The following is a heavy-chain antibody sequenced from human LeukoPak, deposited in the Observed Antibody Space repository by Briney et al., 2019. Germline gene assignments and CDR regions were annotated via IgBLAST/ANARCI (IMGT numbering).Heavy chain of an antibody. V-gene: IGHV4-34*01. J-gene: IGHJ4*02. CDR3: ARVAGGYPGS. D-gene: IGHD3-22*01. Sequence: PSETLSLTCAVYGGSFSGYYWSWIRQPPGKGLEWIGEINHSRSTNYNPSLKSRVTISVDTSKNQFSLKLSSVTAADTAVYYCARVAGGYPGSWGQGTLVTVS. CDR1: GGSFSGYY. CDR2: INHSRST.